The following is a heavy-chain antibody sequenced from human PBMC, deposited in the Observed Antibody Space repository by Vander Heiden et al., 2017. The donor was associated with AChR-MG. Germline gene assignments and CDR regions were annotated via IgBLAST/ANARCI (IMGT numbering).Heavy chain of an antibody. J-gene: IGHJ5*02. CDR1: GGSISGYY. CDR2: IYYSGST. V-gene: IGHV4-59*01. CDR3: ARSLTNYYGSGTYPKGWFDP. Sequence: QVQLQESGPGLVKPSETLSLTCTVSGGSISGYYWNWIRQPPGKGLEWIGYIYYSGSTNYNPSLKSRVTISVDTSKNQLSLKLSSVTAADTAVYYCARSLTNYYGSGTYPKGWFDPWGQGTLVTVSS. D-gene: IGHD3-10*01.